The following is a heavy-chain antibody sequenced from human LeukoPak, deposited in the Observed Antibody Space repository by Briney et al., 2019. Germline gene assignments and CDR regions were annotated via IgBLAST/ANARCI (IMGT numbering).Heavy chain of an antibody. CDR3: TTDAYHHCTTTSCFDY. D-gene: IGHD2-2*01. CDR2: IKSKTDGGTT. CDR1: RFTFSNAW. V-gene: IGHV3-15*01. J-gene: IGHJ4*02. Sequence: GGSLRLSCAASRFTFSNAWVTWVRQAPGKGLEWVGRIKSKTDGGTTDYGAPVIGRFTISRDDSKNMLYLQMNSLKTEDTAVYYCTTDAYHHCTTTSCFDYWGQGTLVTVSS.